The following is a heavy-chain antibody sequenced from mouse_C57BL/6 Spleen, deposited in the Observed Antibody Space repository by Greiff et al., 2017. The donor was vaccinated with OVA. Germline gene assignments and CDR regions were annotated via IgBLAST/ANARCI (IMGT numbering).Heavy chain of an antibody. CDR2: INPNYGTT. D-gene: IGHD2-12*01. V-gene: IGHV1-39*01. CDR1: GYSLTDYN. J-gene: IGHJ4*01. Sequence: VQLKESGPELVKPGASVKISCKASGYSLTDYNMNWVKQSNGKSLEWIGVINPNYGTTSYNQKFKGKATLTVDQSSSTAYMQLNSLTSEDSAVYYCARVGDYTGYAMDYWGQGTSVTVSS. CDR3: ARVGDYTGYAMDY.